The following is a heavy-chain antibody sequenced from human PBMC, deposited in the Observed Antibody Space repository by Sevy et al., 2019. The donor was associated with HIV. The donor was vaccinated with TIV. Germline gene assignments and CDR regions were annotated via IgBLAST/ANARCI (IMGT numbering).Heavy chain of an antibody. J-gene: IGHJ3*02. D-gene: IGHD6-19*01. CDR1: GFTFSSYA. Sequence: GGSLRLSCAASGFTFSSYAMHWVRQAPGKGLEWVAVISYDGSNKYYADSVKGRFTISNDNSKNTLYLQMNSLRAEDTAVYYWAREGGEQWLDDLDAFDIWGQGTMVTVSS. CDR3: AREGGEQWLDDLDAFDI. CDR2: ISYDGSNK. V-gene: IGHV3-30-3*01.